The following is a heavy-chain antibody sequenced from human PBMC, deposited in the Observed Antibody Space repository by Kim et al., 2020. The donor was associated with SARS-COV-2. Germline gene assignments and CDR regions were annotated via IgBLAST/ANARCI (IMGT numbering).Heavy chain of an antibody. CDR3: VSNYST. V-gene: IGHV3-15*01. CDR1: AFSITTYC. Sequence: GGSLRLSCVGSAFSITTYCVSWVRQAPGKGLEWIARIKDNAGGGAKDYAVIVQGSFTISSADSANLVFMDMTSLQSDDNDVYYCVSNYSTWAQGTHVCVS. CDR2: IKDNAGGGAK. D-gene: IGHD2-21*01. J-gene: IGHJ4*02.